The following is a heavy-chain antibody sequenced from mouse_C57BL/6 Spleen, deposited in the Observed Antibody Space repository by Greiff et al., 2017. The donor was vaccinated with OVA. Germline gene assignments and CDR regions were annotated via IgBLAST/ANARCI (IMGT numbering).Heavy chain of an antibody. Sequence: EVMLVESGGGLVQPGGSMKLSCVASGFTFSNYWMNWVRQSPEKGLEWVAQIRLKSDNYATHYAKSVKGRFTISRSDSKSSVYLQMNNLRAEDTGIYYCTGNVDGYYDYWGQGTTLTVSA. D-gene: IGHD2-3*01. J-gene: IGHJ2*01. CDR2: IRLKSDNYAT. V-gene: IGHV6-3*01. CDR1: GFTFSNYW. CDR3: TGNVDGYYDY.